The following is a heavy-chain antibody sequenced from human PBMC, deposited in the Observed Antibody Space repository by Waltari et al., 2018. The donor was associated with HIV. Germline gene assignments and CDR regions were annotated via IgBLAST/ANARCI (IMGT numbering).Heavy chain of an antibody. CDR2: ISTSSRPI. J-gene: IGHJ4*02. CDR1: GFTFNTFG. CDR3: ARESYYYDSSGYPLAY. Sequence: DVQLEESGGGLVQPGGSLRLSCAASGFTFNTFGFNWVRQAPGNGLEWVSYISTSSRPIYCADSVKGRFTISRDDAKNSLYLEMNSLRADDTAVYYCARESYYYDSSGYPLAYWGQGILVTVSS. V-gene: IGHV3-48*04. D-gene: IGHD3-22*01.